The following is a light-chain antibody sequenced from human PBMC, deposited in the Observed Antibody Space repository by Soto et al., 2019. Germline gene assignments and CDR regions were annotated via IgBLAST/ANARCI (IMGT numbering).Light chain of an antibody. V-gene: IGKV1-6*01. CDR1: QSISRY. Sequence: IQMTQSPSSLSASVGDRITITCRASQSISRYLNWYQHKPGKAPKLLINAASSLESGVPSRFSGSGSGTDFTLTISSLQPEDFATYYCLQDYNYPLTFGGGTKVDIK. CDR3: LQDYNYPLT. CDR2: AAS. J-gene: IGKJ4*01.